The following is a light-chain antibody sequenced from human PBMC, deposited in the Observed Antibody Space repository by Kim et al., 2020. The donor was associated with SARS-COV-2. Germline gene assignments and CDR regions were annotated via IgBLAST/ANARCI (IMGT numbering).Light chain of an antibody. CDR3: QAWDSGTVVV. J-gene: IGLJ3*02. CDR1: RLGDRY. V-gene: IGLV3-1*01. Sequence: SYELTQPPSVSVSPGQTATIACFGDRLGDRYVSWYQQKPGQSPVLVIYQDNKRPSGIPERLSGSSSENTSTLTISGTQSMDEADYYCQAWDSGTVVVFGGGTQLTVL. CDR2: QDN.